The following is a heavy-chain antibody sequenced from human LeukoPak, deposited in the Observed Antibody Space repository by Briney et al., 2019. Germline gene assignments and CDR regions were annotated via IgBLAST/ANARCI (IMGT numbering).Heavy chain of an antibody. CDR3: AKALTVTTGSDY. V-gene: IGHV3-23*01. D-gene: IGHD4-17*01. CDR2: ISGSGGST. Sequence: GGSLRLSCAASGFTFSSYAMSWVRQAPGKGLEWVSAISGSGGSTYYADSVKGRFTISRGSSKLYLQMNSLRAEDTAVYYCAKALTVTTGSDYWGQGTLVTVSS. J-gene: IGHJ4*02. CDR1: GFTFSSYA.